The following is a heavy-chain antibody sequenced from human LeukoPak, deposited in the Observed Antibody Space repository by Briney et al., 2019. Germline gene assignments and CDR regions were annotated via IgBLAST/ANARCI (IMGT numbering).Heavy chain of an antibody. CDR3: ARFGDMPRGAFDI. CDR1: GFTFSSYS. CDR2: ISSSSSYI. V-gene: IGHV3-21*01. J-gene: IGHJ3*02. D-gene: IGHD3-16*01. Sequence: GGSLRLSCAASGFTFSSYSMNWVRQAPGKGLEWVSSISSSSSYIYYAGSVKGRFTISRDNAKNSLYLQMNSLRAEDTAVYYCARFGDMPRGAFDIWGQGTMVTVSS.